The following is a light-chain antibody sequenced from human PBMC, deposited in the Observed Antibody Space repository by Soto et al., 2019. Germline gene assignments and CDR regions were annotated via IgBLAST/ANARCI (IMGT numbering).Light chain of an antibody. CDR3: QKYDNVPFT. Sequence: DIQMTQSPDSLSASVGDRVTITCQASHDITNYVNWYQQKPGRAPRLLIYDAANLATGVPSRFSGSGSETDFTITIASLQPEDVGIYSCQKYDNVPFTFGPGTKVNIK. CDR2: DAA. V-gene: IGKV1-33*01. CDR1: HDITNY. J-gene: IGKJ3*01.